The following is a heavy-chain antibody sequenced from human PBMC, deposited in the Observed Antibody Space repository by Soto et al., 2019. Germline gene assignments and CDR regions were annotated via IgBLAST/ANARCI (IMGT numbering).Heavy chain of an antibody. CDR2: ISSSSSYI. CDR1: GFTFSSYS. CDR3: ARDDYSNYLSYYYYGMDV. J-gene: IGHJ6*02. D-gene: IGHD4-4*01. Sequence: VGSLRLSCAASGFTFSSYSMNWVRQAPGKGLEWFSSISSSSSYIYYADSVKGRFTISRDNAKNSLYLQMNSLRAEDTAVYYCARDDYSNYLSYYYYGMDVWGQGTTVTVSS. V-gene: IGHV3-21*01.